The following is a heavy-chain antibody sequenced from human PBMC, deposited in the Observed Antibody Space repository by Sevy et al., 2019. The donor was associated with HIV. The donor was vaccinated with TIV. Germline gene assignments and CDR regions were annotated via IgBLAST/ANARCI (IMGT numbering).Heavy chain of an antibody. CDR3: TTDGITIFGVVLSYYYGMDV. CDR2: IKSKTDGGTT. D-gene: IGHD3-3*01. Sequence: GGSLRLSCAASGFTFSNAWMNWVRQAPGKGLEWVGRIKSKTDGGTTDYAAPVKGRFTISRDDSKNTLYLRMNSLKTEDTAVYYCTTDGITIFGVVLSYYYGMDVWGQGTTVTVSS. CDR1: GFTFSNAW. V-gene: IGHV3-15*07. J-gene: IGHJ6*02.